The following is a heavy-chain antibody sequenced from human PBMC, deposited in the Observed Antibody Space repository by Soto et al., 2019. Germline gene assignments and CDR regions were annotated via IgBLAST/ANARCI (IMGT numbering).Heavy chain of an antibody. V-gene: IGHV3-74*01. D-gene: IGHD7-27*01. CDR1: GVTCIGYG. CDR3: ASSPLTPFDY. Sequence: GGSLRLSCAASGVTCIGYGMHWVRQAPGKGLVWVSRINSDGSSTFYADSVKGRFTISRDNAKNTLYLQMNSLRAEDTAVYYCASSPLTPFDYWGQGTLVTV. CDR2: INSDGSST. J-gene: IGHJ4*02.